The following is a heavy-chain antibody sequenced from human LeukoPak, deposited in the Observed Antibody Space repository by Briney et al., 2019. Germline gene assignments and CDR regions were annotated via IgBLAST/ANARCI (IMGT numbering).Heavy chain of an antibody. CDR3: AKDRAYCSSTNCYDAFDI. J-gene: IGHJ3*02. CDR1: GFTFSSYA. D-gene: IGHD2-2*01. V-gene: IGHV3-23*01. CDR2: ISGSGGSS. Sequence: SGGSLRLACAGSGFTFSSYAMSWVGQAPGKGLEGVASISGSGGSSHYADSVKGRFTISRDNSKNTLYVQMNSLRAEDTAVYYCAKDRAYCSSTNCYDAFDIWGQGTMVTVSS.